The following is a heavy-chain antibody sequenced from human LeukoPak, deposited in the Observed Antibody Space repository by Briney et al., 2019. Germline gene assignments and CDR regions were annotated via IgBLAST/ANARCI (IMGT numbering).Heavy chain of an antibody. CDR3: AKSGGSSNSYYYYYYMDV. Sequence: GGSLRLSCAASGFTLSSYAMSWVRQAPGKGLEWVSAISGSGGSTYYADSVKGRFTISRDNSKNTLYLQMNSLRAEDTAVYYCAKSGGSSNSYYYYYYMDVWGKGTTVTVSS. D-gene: IGHD2-15*01. V-gene: IGHV3-23*01. CDR2: ISGSGGST. CDR1: GFTLSSYA. J-gene: IGHJ6*03.